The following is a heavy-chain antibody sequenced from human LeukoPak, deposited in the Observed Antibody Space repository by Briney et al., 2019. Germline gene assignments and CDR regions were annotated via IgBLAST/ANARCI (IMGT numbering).Heavy chain of an antibody. CDR3: ARGSLWFGEDY. Sequence: SETLSLTCAVYGGSFSGYYWSWIRQPPGKGLEWIGEINHSGSTNYNPSLKSRVTISVDTSKNQFSLKLSAVTAADTAVYYCARGSLWFGEDYLGQGTLVTVSS. CDR1: GGSFSGYY. V-gene: IGHV4-34*01. CDR2: INHSGST. J-gene: IGHJ4*02. D-gene: IGHD3-10*01.